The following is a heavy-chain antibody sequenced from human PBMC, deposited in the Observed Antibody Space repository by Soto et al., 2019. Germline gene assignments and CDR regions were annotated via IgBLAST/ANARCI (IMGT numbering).Heavy chain of an antibody. CDR1: GGTFSSYA. J-gene: IGHJ4*02. D-gene: IGHD4-17*01. Sequence: QVQLVQSGAEVKKPGSSVKVSCKASGGTFSSYAISWVRQAPGQGLEWMGGIIPIFGTANYAQKFQGRVTITAXXSXSXXYMELSSLRSEDTAVYYCARVPYDYGGDGAYYFDYWGQGTLVTVSS. V-gene: IGHV1-69*12. CDR3: ARVPYDYGGDGAYYFDY. CDR2: IIPIFGTA.